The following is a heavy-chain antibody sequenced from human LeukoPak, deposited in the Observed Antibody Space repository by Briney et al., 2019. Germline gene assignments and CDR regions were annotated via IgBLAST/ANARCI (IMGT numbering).Heavy chain of an antibody. J-gene: IGHJ4*02. D-gene: IGHD2-2*01. V-gene: IGHV3-23*01. CDR2: ISGSGGST. CDR3: ARLSSSGYSSDN. Sequence: GGSLRLSCAASGFTFSSYAMSWVRQAPGKGLEWVSAISGSGGSTYYADSVKGRFTISRDSSKNTLDLQMNSLRAEDTAIYFCARLSSSGYSSDNWGQGTLVTVSS. CDR1: GFTFSSYA.